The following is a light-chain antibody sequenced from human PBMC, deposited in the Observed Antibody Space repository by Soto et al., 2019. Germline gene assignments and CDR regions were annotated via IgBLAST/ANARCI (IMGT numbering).Light chain of an antibody. CDR3: RSYAGSDVFV. Sequence: QSVLTQPASVSGSPGQSITISCTGSNTDIGNYKIVSWYQQHPGKAPKLIIYEVTKRPSGVSNRFSGSKSGNTASLTISGLQAEDEADYHCRSYAGSDVFVFGSGTKVTVL. CDR1: NTDIGNYKI. CDR2: EVT. J-gene: IGLJ1*01. V-gene: IGLV2-23*02.